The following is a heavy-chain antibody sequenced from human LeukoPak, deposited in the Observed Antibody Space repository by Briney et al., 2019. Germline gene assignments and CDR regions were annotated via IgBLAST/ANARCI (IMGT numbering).Heavy chain of an antibody. Sequence: PSETLSLTCAVYGGSFSGYYWSWIRQPPGKGLGWIGEINHSGSTNYNPSLKSRVTISVDTSKNQFSLKLSSVTAADTAVYYCARGDRNDYGNFDYWGQGTLVTVSS. J-gene: IGHJ4*02. D-gene: IGHD4-17*01. CDR1: GGSFSGYY. V-gene: IGHV4-34*01. CDR3: ARGDRNDYGNFDY. CDR2: INHSGST.